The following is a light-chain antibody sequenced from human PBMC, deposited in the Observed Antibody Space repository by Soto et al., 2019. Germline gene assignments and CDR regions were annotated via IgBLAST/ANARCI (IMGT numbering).Light chain of an antibody. J-gene: IGKJ1*01. CDR1: QSVSSSY. CDR2: GAS. CDR3: QQYNNWPQT. Sequence: PGERATLSRRASQSVSSSYLAWYQQKPGQAPRLLIYGASSRATGIPDRFSGSGSGTEFTLTITSLQSEDFAVYYCQQYNNWPQTFGQGTKVDIK. V-gene: IGKV3D-15*01.